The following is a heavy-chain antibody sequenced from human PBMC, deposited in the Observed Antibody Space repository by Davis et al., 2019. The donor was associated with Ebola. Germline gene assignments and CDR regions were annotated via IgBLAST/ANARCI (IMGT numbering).Heavy chain of an antibody. D-gene: IGHD3-3*01. Sequence: ASVTVSCKASGYTFTSYDINWVRQATGQGLEWMGWMNPNSGNTGYAQKFQGRVTITRNTSISTAYMELSSLRSEDTAVYYCARVGPFWSGYRNWFDPWGQGTLVTVSS. V-gene: IGHV1-8*03. CDR1: GYTFTSYD. J-gene: IGHJ5*02. CDR2: MNPNSGNT. CDR3: ARVGPFWSGYRNWFDP.